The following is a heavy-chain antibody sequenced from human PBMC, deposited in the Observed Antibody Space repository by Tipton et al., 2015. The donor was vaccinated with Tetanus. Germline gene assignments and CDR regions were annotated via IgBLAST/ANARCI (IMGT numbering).Heavy chain of an antibody. CDR3: ARVYCXGGSCYDGWGD. J-gene: IGHJ4*02. CDR1: GGSFGHYY. Sequence: TLSLTCVVYGGSFGHYYWTWIRQPPGKGLEWIGEINHDGRTTYTSSLKSRVTILVDTSKKQFSLKVTSVTAADTAVYYCARVYCXGGSCYDGWGDWXXGTLVTVSS. V-gene: IGHV4-34*01. CDR2: INHDGRT. D-gene: IGHD2-15*01.